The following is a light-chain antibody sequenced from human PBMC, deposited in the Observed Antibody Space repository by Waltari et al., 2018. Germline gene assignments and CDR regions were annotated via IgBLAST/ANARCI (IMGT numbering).Light chain of an antibody. V-gene: IGKV1-12*01. CDR1: QDIKSY. J-gene: IGKJ4*01. CDR3: QQGNSFPLT. Sequence: DIQMTHSPSSVSASVCDRYTITCRASQDIKSYLAWYQQKPGKAPNLLIYGASNLLSGVPSRFSGSGSGTDFTLTISSLQPEDVATYYCQQGNSFPLTFGGGTKVEIK. CDR2: GAS.